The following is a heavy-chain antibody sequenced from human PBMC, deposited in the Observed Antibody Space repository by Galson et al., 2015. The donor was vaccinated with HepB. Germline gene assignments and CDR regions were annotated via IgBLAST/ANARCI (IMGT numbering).Heavy chain of an antibody. D-gene: IGHD3-10*01. Sequence: ETLSLTCAVSGGSISSSNWWSWVRQPPGKGLEWIGEIYHSGSTNYNPSLKSRVTISVDKSKNQFSLKLSSVTAADTAVYYCARRGYGSGRGKNFDYWGQGTLVTVSS. CDR3: ARRGYGSGRGKNFDY. J-gene: IGHJ4*02. V-gene: IGHV4-4*02. CDR2: IYHSGST. CDR1: GGSISSSNW.